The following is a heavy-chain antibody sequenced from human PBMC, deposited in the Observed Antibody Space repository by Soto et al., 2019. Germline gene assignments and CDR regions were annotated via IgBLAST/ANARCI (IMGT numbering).Heavy chain of an antibody. Sequence: GASVKVSCKASGYTFTTYGISWVRQAPGQGLEWMGWISTYNGDTNYAQKLQGRVTMTTDTPTSTAYMELRSLRSDDTAVYYCARPYCSTTSCHNWFDPWGQGTLVTAPQ. J-gene: IGHJ5*02. CDR1: GYTFTTYG. CDR3: ARPYCSTTSCHNWFDP. V-gene: IGHV1-18*01. D-gene: IGHD2-2*01. CDR2: ISTYNGDT.